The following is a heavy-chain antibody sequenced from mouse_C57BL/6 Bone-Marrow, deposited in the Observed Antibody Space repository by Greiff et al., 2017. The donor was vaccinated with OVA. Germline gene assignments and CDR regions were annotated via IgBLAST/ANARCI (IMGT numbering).Heavy chain of an antibody. J-gene: IGHJ2*01. CDR2: IYPRSGNT. Sequence: VQLQQSGAELARPGASVKLSCKASGYTFTSYGISWVKQRTGQGLEWIGEIYPRSGNTYYNEKFKGKATLTADKSSSTAYMELRSLTSEDSAVYFCARVDDYDVTGGYWGQGTTLTVAS. CDR1: GYTFTSYG. V-gene: IGHV1-81*01. CDR3: ARVDDYDVTGGY. D-gene: IGHD2-4*01.